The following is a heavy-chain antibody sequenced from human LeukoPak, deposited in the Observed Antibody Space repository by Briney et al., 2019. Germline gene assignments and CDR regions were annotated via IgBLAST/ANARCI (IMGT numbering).Heavy chain of an antibody. V-gene: IGHV1-69*05. D-gene: IGHD2-2*01. CDR3: ARGQVPAATDAFDI. CDR1: GGTFSSYA. J-gene: IGHJ3*02. CDR2: IIPIFGTA. Sequence: ASVKVSCKASGGTFSSYAISWVRQAPGQGLEWMGGIIPIFGTANYAQRFQGRVTITTDESTSTAYMELSSLRSEDTAVYYCARGQVPAATDAFDIWGQGTMVTVSS.